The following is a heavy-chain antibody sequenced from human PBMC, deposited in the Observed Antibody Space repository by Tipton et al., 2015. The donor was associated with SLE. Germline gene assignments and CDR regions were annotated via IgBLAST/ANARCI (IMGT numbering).Heavy chain of an antibody. J-gene: IGHJ6*02. CDR1: GFTFDDCA. V-gene: IGHV3-9*01. Sequence: SLRLSCAASGFTFDDCAMHWVRQAPGKGLEWVSGISWNSDTIAYADSVKGRFTISRDNSKNTLFLQMSSLRTEDTAVYYCARARGVDYYYGMDVWGQGTTVTVSS. D-gene: IGHD3-10*01. CDR3: ARARGVDYYYGMDV. CDR2: ISWNSDTI.